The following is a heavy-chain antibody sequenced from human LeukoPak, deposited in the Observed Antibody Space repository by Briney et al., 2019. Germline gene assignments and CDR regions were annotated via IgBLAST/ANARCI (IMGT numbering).Heavy chain of an antibody. CDR1: GGSINSYY. CDR2: IYTRGST. J-gene: IGHJ4*02. Sequence: SETLSLICTVSGGSINSYYWNWIRQPAGKGLEWIGHIYTRGSTKYNPSLKSRVTMSIDTSRNQFSLNLYSVTAADTVVYYCATNYTAVSAFDSWGQGTLVTVSS. V-gene: IGHV4-4*07. D-gene: IGHD3-3*01. CDR3: ATNYTAVSAFDS.